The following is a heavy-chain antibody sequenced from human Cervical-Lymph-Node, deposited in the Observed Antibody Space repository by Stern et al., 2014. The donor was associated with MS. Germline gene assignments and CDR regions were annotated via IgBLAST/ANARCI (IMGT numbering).Heavy chain of an antibody. D-gene: IGHD5-12*01. CDR3: ARGATINDFDF. CDR2: IYYTGST. CDR1: GASVSSSGYY. J-gene: IGHJ4*02. Sequence: QLQLQESGPGLVKPSQTVSLTCTVSGASVSSSGYYWSWIRQHPGKGLEWFGYIYYTGSTYYNPSLKSRVSISVDTSKNRFSLRLSSVTAADTAVYCCARGATINDFDFWGQGTLVTVSS. V-gene: IGHV4-31*03.